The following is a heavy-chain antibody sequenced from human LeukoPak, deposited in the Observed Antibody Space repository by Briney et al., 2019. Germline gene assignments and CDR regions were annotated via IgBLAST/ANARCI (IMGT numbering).Heavy chain of an antibody. CDR1: GYTFTSYD. V-gene: IGHV1-8*01. J-gene: IGHJ4*02. CDR2: MNPNSGNT. CDR3: ARHSGYDIKFDY. Sequence: ASVTVSCKASGYTFTSYDINWVRQAPGQGLEWMGWMNPNSGNTGYAQKFQGRVTMTRNTSINTAYMELSSLRSEDTAVYFCARHSGYDIKFDYWGQGALVTVSA. D-gene: IGHD5-12*01.